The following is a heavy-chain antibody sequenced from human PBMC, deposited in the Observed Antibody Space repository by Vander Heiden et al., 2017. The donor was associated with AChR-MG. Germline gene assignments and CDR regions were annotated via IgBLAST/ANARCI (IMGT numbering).Heavy chain of an antibody. D-gene: IGHD5-18*01. J-gene: IGHJ4*02. CDR2: IRSKAYGETT. Sequence: EVQLVESGGGLVQPGRSLRPSCAASGFTFGAHGTSWVRQAPGKGLEWVSFIRSKAYGETTDYAASVKGRFSILRDDSKSIAYLQMNSLKTEDTAVYYCVRDGRGHSSGYFDYWGQGTLVTVSS. CDR1: GFTFGAHG. V-gene: IGHV3-49*04. CDR3: VRDGRGHSSGYFDY.